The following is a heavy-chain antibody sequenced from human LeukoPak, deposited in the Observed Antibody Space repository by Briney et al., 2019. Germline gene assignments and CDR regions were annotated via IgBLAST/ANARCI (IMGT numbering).Heavy chain of an antibody. CDR1: GGSISSSNW. Sequence: PSGTLSLTCAVSGGSISSSNWWGWVRQPPGKGLEWIGEIYHTGSTNYNPSLKSRVTISVDKSKNRFSLKLSSVTAADTAVYYCARDVFRDSNNWNWGQGTLVTVSS. J-gene: IGHJ4*02. CDR3: ARDVFRDSNNWN. V-gene: IGHV4-4*02. CDR2: IYHTGST. D-gene: IGHD1-1*01.